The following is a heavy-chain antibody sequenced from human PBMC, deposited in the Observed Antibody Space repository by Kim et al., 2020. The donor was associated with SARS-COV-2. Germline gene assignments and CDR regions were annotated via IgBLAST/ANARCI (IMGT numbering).Heavy chain of an antibody. D-gene: IGHD6-13*01. J-gene: IGHJ4*02. CDR3: ARDQSAGYSSSWNDY. V-gene: IGHV3-30*07. Sequence: ADTVQGRFTISRDNSKNTLYLQRNSLRAEDTAVYYCARDQSAGYSSSWNDYWGQGTLVTVSS.